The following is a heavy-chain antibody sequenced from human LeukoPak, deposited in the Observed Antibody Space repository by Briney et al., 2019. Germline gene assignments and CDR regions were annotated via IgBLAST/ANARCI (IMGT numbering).Heavy chain of an antibody. CDR1: GFTFSSYS. D-gene: IGHD3-10*01. Sequence: PGGSLRPSCAASGFTFSSYSMNWVRQAPGKGLEWVSSISSSSSYIYYADSVKGRFTISRDNAKNSLYLQMNSLRAEDTAVYYCARYEVVRGVTGYYYYGMDVWGQGTTVTVSS. CDR2: ISSSSSYI. V-gene: IGHV3-21*01. J-gene: IGHJ6*02. CDR3: ARYEVVRGVTGYYYYGMDV.